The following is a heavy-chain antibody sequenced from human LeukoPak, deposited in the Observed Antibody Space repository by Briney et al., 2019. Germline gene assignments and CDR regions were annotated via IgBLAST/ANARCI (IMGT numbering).Heavy chain of an antibody. J-gene: IGHJ5*02. CDR2: IKPDGSAQ. V-gene: IGHV3-7*01. CDR1: GFTFSSYW. Sequence: GGSLRLSCAASGFTFSSYWMSRVRQAPGKGLEWVATIKPDGSAQYYVDSVKGRFTISRDNAKNSLFLQINSLRAEDTAVYYCANGGTYSSGPWGQGTLVTVSS. CDR3: ANGGTYSSGP. D-gene: IGHD3-22*01.